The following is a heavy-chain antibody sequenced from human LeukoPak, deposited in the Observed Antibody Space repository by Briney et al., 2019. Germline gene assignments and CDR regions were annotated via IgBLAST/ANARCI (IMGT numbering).Heavy chain of an antibody. J-gene: IGHJ4*02. CDR3: ARTMWGFDY. D-gene: IGHD7-27*01. CDR1: GFAFRDYE. V-gene: IGHV3-48*03. Sequence: GGSLRLSCASSGFAFRDYEMNCVRQAPGKGLEWVSYISSSGSIIYYADSVKGRFTISRDNAKRSLFLQMNSLRVEDTAVYYCARTMWGFDYWGQGTLVTVSS. CDR2: ISSSGSII.